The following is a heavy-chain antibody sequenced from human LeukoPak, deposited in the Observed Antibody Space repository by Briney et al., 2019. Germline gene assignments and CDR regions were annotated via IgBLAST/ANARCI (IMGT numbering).Heavy chain of an antibody. J-gene: IGHJ4*02. D-gene: IGHD2-8*01. CDR2: IKQDGREK. CDR1: GFTFSSYW. CDR3: ARDPGYCTNGVCSSFDY. V-gene: IGHV3-7*01. Sequence: GGSLRLSCAASGFTFSSYWMSWVRQAPGKGREWVANIKQDGREKYYVDSVKGRFTISRDNAKNSLYLQMNSLRAEDTAVYYCARDPGYCTNGVCSSFDYWGQGTLVTVSS.